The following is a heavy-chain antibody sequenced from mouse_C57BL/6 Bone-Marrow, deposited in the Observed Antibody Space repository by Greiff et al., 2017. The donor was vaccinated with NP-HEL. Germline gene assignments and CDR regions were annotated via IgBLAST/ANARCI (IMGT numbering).Heavy chain of an antibody. Sequence: QVQLQQSGAELARPGASVKLSCKASGYTFTSYGISWVKQRTGQGLEWIGEIYPRSGNTYYNEKFKGKATLTADKSSSTAYMELRSLTSEDSAVYFCARRLLLAAPYAMDYWGQGTSVTVSS. CDR1: GYTFTSYG. J-gene: IGHJ4*01. D-gene: IGHD3-2*02. CDR3: ARRLLLAAPYAMDY. V-gene: IGHV1-81*01. CDR2: IYPRSGNT.